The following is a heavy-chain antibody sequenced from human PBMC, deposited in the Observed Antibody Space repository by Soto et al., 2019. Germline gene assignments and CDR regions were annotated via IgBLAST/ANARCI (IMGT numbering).Heavy chain of an antibody. CDR1: GGSISSTSYH. J-gene: IGHJ4*02. CDR3: ARNYYDGSGLYY. V-gene: IGHV4-39*01. D-gene: IGHD3-22*01. Sequence: SETPSLTCTVSGGSISSTSYHWLWIRQPPGKGLEWIGRLDYSGVTFYNPSLKSRVAISADTSKSQFSLKVNSVTAADTAVYYCARNYYDGSGLYYWGQGTLVTV. CDR2: LDYSGVT.